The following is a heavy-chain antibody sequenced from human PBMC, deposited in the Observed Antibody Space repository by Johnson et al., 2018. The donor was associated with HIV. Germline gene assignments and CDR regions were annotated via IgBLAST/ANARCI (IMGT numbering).Heavy chain of an antibody. CDR3: VTADRGSA. CDR2: IRYDGSNK. D-gene: IGHD1-26*01. Sequence: QVQLVESGGGVVQPGRSLRLSCAASGFTFSSYGMHWVRQAPGKGLEWVAFIRYDGSNKYYADSVKGRFTISRDNAKNSLYLQMNSLRDEDTAGYYCVTADRGSAWGQGTMVTVSS. V-gene: IGHV3-33*03. J-gene: IGHJ3*01. CDR1: GFTFSSYG.